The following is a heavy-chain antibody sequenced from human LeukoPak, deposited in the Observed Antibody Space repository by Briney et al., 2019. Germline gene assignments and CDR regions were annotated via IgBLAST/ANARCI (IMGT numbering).Heavy chain of an antibody. Sequence: SQTLSLTCTVSGGSISSGDYYWSWIRQPPGKGLEWIGYIYYSGSTYYNPSLKSRVTISVDTSKNQFSLKLSSVTAADTAVYYCASRYCSGGSCYQPSDHYFDYWGQGTLVTVSS. CDR3: ASRYCSGGSCYQPSDHYFDY. CDR1: GGSISSGDYY. D-gene: IGHD2-15*01. CDR2: IYYSGST. J-gene: IGHJ4*02. V-gene: IGHV4-30-4*01.